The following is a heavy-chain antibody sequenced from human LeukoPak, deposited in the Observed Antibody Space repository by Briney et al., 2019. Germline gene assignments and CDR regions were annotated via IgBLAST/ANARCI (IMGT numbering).Heavy chain of an antibody. Sequence: PSETLSLTCTVSGGSISSYYWNWIRQPPGKRLEWMGYVYYTGSTNYNPSLKSRVTMFEDKSKNQFSLRLSSVTVADTAVYCCARHFAYSSSSYFDYWGQGSLVTVSS. D-gene: IGHD6-6*01. V-gene: IGHV4-59*08. CDR3: ARHFAYSSSSYFDY. CDR2: VYYTGST. J-gene: IGHJ4*02. CDR1: GGSISSYY.